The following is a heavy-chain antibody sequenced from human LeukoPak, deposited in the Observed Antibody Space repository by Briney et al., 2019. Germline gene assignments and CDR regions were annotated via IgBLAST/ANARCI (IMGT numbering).Heavy chain of an antibody. CDR1: GFTFSSYW. Sequence: PGGSLRLSCAASGFTFSSYWMSWVRQAPGKGLEWVANIKQDGSEKYYVDSVKGRFTISRDNAKNSLYLQMNSLRAEDTALYYCAKDRGRRDGYKDYWGQGTLVTVSS. J-gene: IGHJ4*02. CDR3: AKDRGRRDGYKDY. CDR2: IKQDGSEK. V-gene: IGHV3-7*03. D-gene: IGHD5-24*01.